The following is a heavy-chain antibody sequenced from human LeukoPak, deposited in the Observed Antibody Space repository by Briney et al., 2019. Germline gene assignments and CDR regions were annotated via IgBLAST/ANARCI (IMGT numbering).Heavy chain of an antibody. J-gene: IGHJ3*02. CDR2: INPNSGGT. D-gene: IGHD3-3*01. CDR3: ARAGTQYYDFWSGYYNDAFDI. Sequence: ASVKVSCKASGYTFTGYYMHWVRQAPGQGLEWMGWINPNSGGTNYAQKFQGRVTMTRDTSISTAYMELSRLRSDDTAVYYCARAGTQYYDFWSGYYNDAFDIWGQGTMVTVSS. V-gene: IGHV1-2*02. CDR1: GYTFTGYY.